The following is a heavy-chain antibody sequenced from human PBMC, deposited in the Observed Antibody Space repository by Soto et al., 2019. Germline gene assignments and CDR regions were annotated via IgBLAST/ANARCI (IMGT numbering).Heavy chain of an antibody. CDR3: ARGGLEPFDY. J-gene: IGHJ4*02. D-gene: IGHD1-1*01. V-gene: IGHV3-74*01. CDR2: INDYGTTI. CDR1: GFNLGSYW. Sequence: SXRSLRLSFAASGFNLGSYWTHWVRQAPGKGLVWVSRINDYGTTINYAESVEGRFTISRDDAKSEVYLQMNNLRAEDTAVYYCARGGLEPFDYWGQGALVTVSS.